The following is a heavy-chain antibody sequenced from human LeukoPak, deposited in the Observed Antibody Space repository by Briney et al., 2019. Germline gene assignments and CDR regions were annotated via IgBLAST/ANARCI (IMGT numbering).Heavy chain of an antibody. CDR3: ARDLGLVDSSGWYVD. V-gene: IGHV1-18*01. CDR1: GYTFTSYG. Sequence: GASVKVSCKASGYTFTSYGISWVRQAPGQGLEWMGWISAYNGNTNYAQKFQGRVTITADKSTSTAYMELSSLRSEDTAVYYCARDLGLVDSSGWYVDWGQGTLVTVSS. D-gene: IGHD6-19*01. J-gene: IGHJ4*02. CDR2: ISAYNGNT.